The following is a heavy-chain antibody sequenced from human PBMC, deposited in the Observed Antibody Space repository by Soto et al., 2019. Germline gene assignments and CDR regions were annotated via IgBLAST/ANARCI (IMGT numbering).Heavy chain of an antibody. CDR2: FDPEDGET. J-gene: IGHJ5*02. D-gene: IGHD3-10*01. Sequence: ASVKVSCRVSVYTLTELSMHWVRQAPGKGLEWMGGFDPEDGETIYAQKFQGRVTMTEDTSTDTAYMELSSLRSEDTAVYYCATDPGATGFDPWGQGTLVTVSS. CDR1: VYTLTELS. V-gene: IGHV1-24*01. CDR3: ATDPGATGFDP.